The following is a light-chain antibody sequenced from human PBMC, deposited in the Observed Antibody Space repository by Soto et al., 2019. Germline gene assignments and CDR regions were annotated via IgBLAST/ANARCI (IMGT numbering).Light chain of an antibody. CDR3: QQYNNWPPMYT. Sequence: EIVMTQSPATLSVSPGERATLSCRASQSVSSNLAWYQQKPGQAPRLLIYGASTRATGIPARFSGSGSGTEFTLTISSLHSEDFAVYYCQQYNNWPPMYTLGQGTKVDIK. CDR1: QSVSSN. CDR2: GAS. J-gene: IGKJ2*01. V-gene: IGKV3-15*01.